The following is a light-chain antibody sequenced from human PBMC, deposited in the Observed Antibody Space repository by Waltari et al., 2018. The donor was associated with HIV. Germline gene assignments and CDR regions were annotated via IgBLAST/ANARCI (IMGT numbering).Light chain of an antibody. V-gene: IGKV3-11*01. J-gene: IGKJ3*01. CDR2: DAS. CDR3: QQRSNWPPRGGFT. CDR1: QSVSSY. Sequence: IVLTQSPATLSLPPGERATLSCRASQSVSSYLAWYQQKPGQAPRLLIYDASNRATGIPARFSGSGSGTDFTRTISSLEPEDFAVYYCQQRSNWPPRGGFTFGPGTKVDIK.